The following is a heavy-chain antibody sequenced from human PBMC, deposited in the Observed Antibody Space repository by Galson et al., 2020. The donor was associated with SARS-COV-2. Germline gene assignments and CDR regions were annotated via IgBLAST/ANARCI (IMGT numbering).Heavy chain of an antibody. J-gene: IGHJ4*02. CDR3: ASSLLWFGHYYCDY. CDR2: ISYDGSNK. D-gene: IGHD3-10*01. V-gene: IGHV3-30*04. Sequence: GGSLRLSCAASGFTFSSYAMHWVRQAPGKGLEWVAVISYDGSNKYYADSVKGRFTISRDNSKNTLYLQMNSLRAEDTAVYYCASSLLWFGHYYCDYWGQGTLVTVSS. CDR1: GFTFSSYA.